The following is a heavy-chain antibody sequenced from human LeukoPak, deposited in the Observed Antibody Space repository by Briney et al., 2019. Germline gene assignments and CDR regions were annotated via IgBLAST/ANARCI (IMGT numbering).Heavy chain of an antibody. D-gene: IGHD3-3*01. CDR2: ITMRGTYI. CDR3: ARPASDYEFWSGFYPDYYYYYMDV. V-gene: IGHV3-21*01. CDR1: GFTLSSYT. Sequence: GRSLRLSCAASGFTLSSYTLNWVRQAPGEGLEWVSSITMRGTYIYYADSVKGRFTISRDDAKNSLYLQMNSLRAEDTAVYYCARPASDYEFWSGFYPDYYYYYMDVWGKGTTVTVSS. J-gene: IGHJ6*03.